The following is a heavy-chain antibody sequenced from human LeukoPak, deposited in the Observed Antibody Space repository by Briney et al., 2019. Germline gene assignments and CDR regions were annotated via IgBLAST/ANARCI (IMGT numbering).Heavy chain of an antibody. Sequence: GGSLRLSCAASGFTFSSYAMSWVRQAPGEGLEWVSAISGSGGSTYYADSVKGRFTISRDNSKNTLYLQMNSLRAEDTAVYYCAKDRYGFWSGYDYWGQGTLVTVSS. D-gene: IGHD3-3*01. V-gene: IGHV3-23*01. CDR2: ISGSGGST. J-gene: IGHJ4*02. CDR3: AKDRYGFWSGYDY. CDR1: GFTFSSYA.